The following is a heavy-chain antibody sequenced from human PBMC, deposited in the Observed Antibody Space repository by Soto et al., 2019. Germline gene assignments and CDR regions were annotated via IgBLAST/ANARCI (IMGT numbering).Heavy chain of an antibody. V-gene: IGHV3-74*01. CDR2: INSDGSRT. CDR1: GFTFSSYW. D-gene: IGHD6-19*01. CDR3: ARGMYGSGWYEDWFDP. Sequence: EVQLVESGGGLVQPGGSLRLSCAASGFTFSSYWMHWVRQAPGKGLVWVSRINSDGSRTSNADSVKGRFTISRDNAKNTLYLQMNSLRAEDTAVYYCARGMYGSGWYEDWFDPWGQGTLVTVSS. J-gene: IGHJ5*02.